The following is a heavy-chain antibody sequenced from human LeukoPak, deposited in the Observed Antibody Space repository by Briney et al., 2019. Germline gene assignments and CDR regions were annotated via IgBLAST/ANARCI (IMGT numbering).Heavy chain of an antibody. J-gene: IGHJ4*02. CDR2: IRSKANNYAT. CDR3: TRREETTTVTIFDY. V-gene: IGHV3-73*01. Sequence: PGGSLRLSCAASGFTFSGSAIHWVRQASGKGLEWVGRIRSKANNYATAYAASVKGRFTISRDDSKNTAYLQMNSPKTEDTAVYYCTRREETTTVTIFDYWGQGTLVTVSS. CDR1: GFTFSGSA. D-gene: IGHD4-17*01.